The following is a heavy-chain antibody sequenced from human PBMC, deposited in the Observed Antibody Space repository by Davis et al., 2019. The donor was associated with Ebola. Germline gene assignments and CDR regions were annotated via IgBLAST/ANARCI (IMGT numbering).Heavy chain of an antibody. V-gene: IGHV3-23*01. CDR2: ISGSGGST. D-gene: IGHD6-13*01. J-gene: IGHJ6*02. CDR3: ARDGVAAAGRTKFYYYYYGMDV. CDR1: GFTFSSYA. Sequence: PGGSLRLSCAASGFTFSSYAMSWVRQAPGKGLEWVSAISGSGGSTYYADSVKGRFTISRDNAKNSLYLQMNSLRDEDTAVYYCARDGVAAAGRTKFYYYYYGMDVWGQGTTVTVSS.